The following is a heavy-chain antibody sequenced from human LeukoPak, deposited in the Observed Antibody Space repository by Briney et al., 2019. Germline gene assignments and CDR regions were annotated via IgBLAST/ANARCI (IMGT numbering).Heavy chain of an antibody. V-gene: IGHV1-18*01. Sequence: ASVKVPCKASGYTFTSYGISWVRQAPGQGLEWMGWISAYNGNTNYAQKLQGRVTMTTDTSTSTAYMELRSLRSDDTAVYYCARQDSSSFVDYFDYWGQGTLVTVSS. CDR3: ARQDSSSFVDYFDY. J-gene: IGHJ4*02. CDR1: GYTFTSYG. CDR2: ISAYNGNT. D-gene: IGHD6-13*01.